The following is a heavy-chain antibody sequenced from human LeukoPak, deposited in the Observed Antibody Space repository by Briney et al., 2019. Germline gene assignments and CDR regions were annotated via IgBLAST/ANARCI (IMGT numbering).Heavy chain of an antibody. CDR1: GFTFSSYG. Sequence: GRSLRLSCAASGFTFSSYGMHWVRQAPGKGLEWVAVIWYDGSNKYYADPVKGRFTISRDNSKNTLYLQMNSLRAEDTAVYYCARDLLSFDYYDSSGYYGYWGQGTLVTVSS. CDR2: IWYDGSNK. CDR3: ARDLLSFDYYDSSGYYGY. V-gene: IGHV3-33*01. J-gene: IGHJ4*02. D-gene: IGHD3-22*01.